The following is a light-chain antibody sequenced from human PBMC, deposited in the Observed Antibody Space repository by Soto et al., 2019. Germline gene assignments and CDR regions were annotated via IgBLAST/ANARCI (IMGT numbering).Light chain of an antibody. CDR3: MQPLQSWT. Sequence: DIVMTQSPLSLPVTPGEPSSISCSSSQSLLHSNGYKYLDWYLQKPGQSPQLLIYLGSNRASGVPDRFSGSGSGTDFTLKISRVEAEDVGVYYCMQPLQSWTFGQGTKVDIK. V-gene: IGKV2-28*01. CDR1: QSLLHSNGYKY. CDR2: LGS. J-gene: IGKJ1*01.